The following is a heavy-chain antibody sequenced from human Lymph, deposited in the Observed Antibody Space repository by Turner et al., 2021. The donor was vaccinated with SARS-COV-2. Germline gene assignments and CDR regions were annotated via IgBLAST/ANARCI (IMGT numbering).Heavy chain of an antibody. CDR1: GFTFSSYA. D-gene: IGHD2-15*01. V-gene: IGHV3-30-3*01. J-gene: IGHJ4*02. CDR2: ISYDVSNK. Sequence: QVQLVESGGGVVQPGRSLRLSCAASGFTFSSYAMHWVRQAPVKGLEWVAIISYDVSNKYYADSVKGRFTISRDNSKNTLYLQMNSLRAEDTAVYYCARDGGGNFNYWGQGTLVTVSS. CDR3: ARDGGGNFNY.